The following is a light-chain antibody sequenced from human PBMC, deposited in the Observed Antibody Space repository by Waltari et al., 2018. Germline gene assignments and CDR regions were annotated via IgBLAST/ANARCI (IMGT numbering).Light chain of an antibody. V-gene: IGLV2-14*01. CDR2: DVR. Sequence: QSALTQPASVSGSPGQSITISCTGTSSDVGGYNYVSWYQQHPGKAPKLMIYDVRNRPHGVSNSFSGSKSGQPDSLTIFGLPDEEEADYFCTSYTSNRTYFLGTGTQVPVL. J-gene: IGLJ1*01. CDR3: TSYTSNRTYF. CDR1: SSDVGGYNY.